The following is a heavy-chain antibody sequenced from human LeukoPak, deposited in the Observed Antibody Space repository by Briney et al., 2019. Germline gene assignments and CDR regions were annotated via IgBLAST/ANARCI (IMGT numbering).Heavy chain of an antibody. CDR2: ISGSAVGT. CDR3: AKLGTYWYFDV. D-gene: IGHD3-16*01. V-gene: IGHV3-23*01. CDR1: GFAFNLYG. J-gene: IGHJ2*01. Sequence: GGSLRLSCAASGFAFNLYGMAWVRQAPGKGLEWVSGISGSAVGTYYADSVKGRFTISRDNPKNVSFLQMNNLRVEDTAVYFCAKLGTYWYFDVWGRGTLVTVSS.